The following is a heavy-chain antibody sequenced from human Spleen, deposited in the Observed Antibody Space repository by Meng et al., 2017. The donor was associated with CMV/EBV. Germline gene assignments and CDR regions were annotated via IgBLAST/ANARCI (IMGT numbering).Heavy chain of an antibody. V-gene: IGHV3-48*04. D-gene: IGHD7-27*01. CDR3: ARENWGFDY. CDR1: GFTFSSYS. CDR2: ISRSGSIT. J-gene: IGHJ4*02. Sequence: GESLKISCAASGFTFSSYSMNWVRQAPGKGLEWVSYISRSGSITYYTDSVKGRFTISRDNAKNSLYLQMNSLRAEDTAVYYCARENWGFDYWGQGTLVTVSS.